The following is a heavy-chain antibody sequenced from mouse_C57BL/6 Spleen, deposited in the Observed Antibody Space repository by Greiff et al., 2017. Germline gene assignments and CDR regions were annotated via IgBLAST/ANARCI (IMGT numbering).Heavy chain of an antibody. CDR2: IHPNSGST. J-gene: IGHJ1*03. CDR3: AREDRRGGNWYFDV. Sequence: VQLQQSGAELVKPGASVKLSCKASGYTFTSYWMHWVKQRPGQGLEWIGMIHPNSGSTNYNEKFKSKATLTVDKSSSTAYMQLSSLTSEDSAVYYCAREDRRGGNWYFDVWGTGTTVTVSS. CDR1: GYTFTSYW. V-gene: IGHV1-64*01.